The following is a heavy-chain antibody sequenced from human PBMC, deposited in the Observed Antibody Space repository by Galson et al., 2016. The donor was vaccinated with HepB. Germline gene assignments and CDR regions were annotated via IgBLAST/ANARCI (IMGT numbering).Heavy chain of an antibody. J-gene: IGHJ2*01. CDR2: VSPSSTYV. CDR3: ARSLGWYFDV. D-gene: IGHD6-6*01. V-gene: IGHV3-21*01. Sequence: SLRLSCAASGFTFDNYTMNWLRQAPGKGLEWVSSVSPSSTYVYYADSVQGRFTISRDNAKNSLYLEMNNLRVEDTAVFYCARSLGWYFDVWGQGTLVAVSS. CDR1: GFTFDNYT.